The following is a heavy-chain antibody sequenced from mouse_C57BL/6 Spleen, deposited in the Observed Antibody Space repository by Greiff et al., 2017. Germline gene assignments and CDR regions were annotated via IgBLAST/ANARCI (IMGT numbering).Heavy chain of an antibody. Sequence: VQRVESGPGLVAPSQSLSITCTVSGFSLTSYAISWVRQPPGKGLEWLGVIWTGGGTNYNSALKSRLSISKDNSKSQVFLKMNSLQTDDTARYYCASNYGNYDYYAMDYWGQGTSVTVSS. J-gene: IGHJ4*01. CDR3: ASNYGNYDYYAMDY. D-gene: IGHD2-1*01. CDR1: GFSLTSYA. CDR2: IWTGGGT. V-gene: IGHV2-9-1*01.